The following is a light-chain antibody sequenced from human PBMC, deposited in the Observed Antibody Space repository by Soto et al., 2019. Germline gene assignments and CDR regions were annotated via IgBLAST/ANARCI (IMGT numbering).Light chain of an antibody. CDR2: DVS. V-gene: IGLV2-14*03. J-gene: IGLJ1*01. CDR3: SSYTSLSAYV. Sequence: QSALTQPASVSGSPGQSITISCTGTSSDVGGYNYVYWYQQYPGKAPKLMISDVSNRPSGVSYRFSGSKSGNTASLTISGLHAEDEAYYYCSSYTSLSAYVFGTGTKLTVL. CDR1: SSDVGGYNY.